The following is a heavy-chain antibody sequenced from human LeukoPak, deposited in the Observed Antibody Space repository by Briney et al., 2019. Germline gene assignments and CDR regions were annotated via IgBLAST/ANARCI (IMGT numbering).Heavy chain of an antibody. J-gene: IGHJ5*02. Sequence: ASVKVSCKASGYTFTTSDINWVRQATGQGLEWMGWMNPNTGNTGYAQRFQGRVTMTRDTSIGTAYMELSSLRSEDTAVYYCARAPGYCSSTTCDKRFDPWGQGTLVTVSS. CDR3: ARAPGYCSSTTCDKRFDP. CDR1: GYTFTTSD. D-gene: IGHD2-2*02. CDR2: MNPNTGNT. V-gene: IGHV1-8*01.